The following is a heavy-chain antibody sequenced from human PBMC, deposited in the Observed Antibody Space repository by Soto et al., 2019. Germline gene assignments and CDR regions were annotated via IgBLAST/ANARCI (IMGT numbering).Heavy chain of an antibody. D-gene: IGHD5-12*01. CDR3: KRKVATLNFDY. CDR2: INPDSGGT. CDR1: GYMFTCYY. V-gene: IGHV1-2*02. Sequence: XSVKVSCRSSGYMFTCYYMHWVRQAPGQGLEWMGWINPDSGGTNYQQKFQGRVTMTRDTSISTAYLELSSLRSDDTAVYYCKRKVATLNFDYLGPGTLVTVSS. J-gene: IGHJ4*02.